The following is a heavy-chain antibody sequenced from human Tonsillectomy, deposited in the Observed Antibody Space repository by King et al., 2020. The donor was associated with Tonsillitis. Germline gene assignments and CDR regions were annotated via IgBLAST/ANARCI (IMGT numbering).Heavy chain of an antibody. CDR1: GGTFISYA. J-gene: IGHJ4*02. V-gene: IGHV1-69*01. Sequence: QLVQSGAEVKKPGSSVKVSCKASGGTFISYAISWVRQAPGQGLEWMGGIIPIFGTANYAQKFQGRVTITADESTSTAYMELSSLKSEDTAVYYCARETPYYYGSGNYLLKYYFDYWGQGTLVTVSS. CDR3: ARETPYYYGSGNYLLKYYFDY. CDR2: IIPIFGTA. D-gene: IGHD3-10*01.